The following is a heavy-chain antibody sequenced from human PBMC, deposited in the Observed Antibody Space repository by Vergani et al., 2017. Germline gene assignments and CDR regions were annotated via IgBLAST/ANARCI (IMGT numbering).Heavy chain of an antibody. CDR1: GFTFSTYW. V-gene: IGHV3-74*01. CDR2: INSDGSSA. Sequence: EVQLVESGGGLVQPGGSLRLSCAASGFTFSTYWMHWVRQAPGKGLVWVSRINSDGSSASYADSVKGRFTISRDNAKNTLYLKMNSLRAEDTAVYYCAXAGNDPFYYYYMDVWGKGTTVTVSS. J-gene: IGHJ6*03. CDR3: AXAGNDPFYYYYMDV. D-gene: IGHD1-1*01.